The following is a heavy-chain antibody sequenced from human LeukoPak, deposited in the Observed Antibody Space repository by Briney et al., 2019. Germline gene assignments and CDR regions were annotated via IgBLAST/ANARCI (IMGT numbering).Heavy chain of an antibody. J-gene: IGHJ2*01. CDR2: IWYDGSKK. Sequence: GGSLRLSCADSGFTFSSYGMHWVRQAPGKGLEWVALIWYDGSKKFYADSVRGRFTISRENAKNSFYLQMNSLRAGDTAVYYCAREGFCGGDCPGYFDLWGRGTLVTVSS. CDR3: AREGFCGGDCPGYFDL. CDR1: GFTFSSYG. V-gene: IGHV3-33*08. D-gene: IGHD2-21*02.